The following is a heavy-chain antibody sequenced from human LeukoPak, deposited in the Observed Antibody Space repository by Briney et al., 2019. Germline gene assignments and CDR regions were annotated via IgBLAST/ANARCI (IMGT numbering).Heavy chain of an antibody. V-gene: IGHV4-59*12. J-gene: IGHJ5*02. CDR3: ARLYYYGSGSS. CDR1: GGSISGYY. D-gene: IGHD3-10*01. Sequence: PSETLSLTCTVSGGSISGYYWSWIRQTPGKGLEWIGYIYSSGSTNYNPSLKSRLTMSIDAFGNQFSLKLSSVTAADTAVYYCARLYYYGSGSSWGQGTLVTVSS. CDR2: IYSSGST.